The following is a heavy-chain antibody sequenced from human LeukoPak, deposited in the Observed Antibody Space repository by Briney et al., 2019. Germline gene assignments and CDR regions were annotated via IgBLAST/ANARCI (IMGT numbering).Heavy chain of an antibody. J-gene: IGHJ4*02. CDR3: ATGWGLQYSATYEY. CDR1: GGSFSGYY. V-gene: IGHV4-34*01. Sequence: SETLSLTCAVYGGSFSGYYWSWIRQPPGKGLEWIGEINHSGSTNYNPSLKSRVTISVDTSKNQFSLKLSSVTAADTAVYYCATGWGLQYSATYEYWGQGTLVTVSS. D-gene: IGHD4-11*01. CDR2: INHSGST.